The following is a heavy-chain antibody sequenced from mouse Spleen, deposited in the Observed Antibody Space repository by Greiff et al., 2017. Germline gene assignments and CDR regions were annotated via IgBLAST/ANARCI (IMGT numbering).Heavy chain of an antibody. Sequence: QVQLQQPGTELVKPGASVKLSCKASGYTFTSYWMHWVKQRPGQGLEWIGNINPSNGGTNYNEKFKSKATLTVDKSSSTAYMQLSSLTSEDSAVYYCARGRKKYDGSYWYFDVWGAGTTVTVSS. CDR1: GYTFTSYW. J-gene: IGHJ1*01. CDR3: ARGRKKYDGSYWYFDV. D-gene: IGHD2-1*01. V-gene: IGHV1-53*01. CDR2: INPSNGGT.